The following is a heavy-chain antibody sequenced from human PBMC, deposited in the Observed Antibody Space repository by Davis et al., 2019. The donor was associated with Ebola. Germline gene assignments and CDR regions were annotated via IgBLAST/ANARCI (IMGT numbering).Heavy chain of an antibody. V-gene: IGHV3-30*04. CDR2: ISYDGSNK. Sequence: GGSLRLSCVASGFTFSGYAMHWVRQAPGKGLEWVAVISYDGSNKYYADSVKGRFTISRDNSQNTLSLQMNSLRAEDTAVYYCAREGGLWFGELLYYYYGMDVWGQGTTVTVSS. D-gene: IGHD3-10*01. CDR1: GFTFSGYA. J-gene: IGHJ6*02. CDR3: AREGGLWFGELLYYYYGMDV.